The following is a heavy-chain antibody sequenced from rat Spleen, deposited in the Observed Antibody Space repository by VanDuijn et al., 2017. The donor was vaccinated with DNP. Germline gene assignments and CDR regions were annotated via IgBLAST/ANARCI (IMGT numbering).Heavy chain of an antibody. Sequence: EVKLVESGGGLVQPGRSLKLSCAAFGFTFNDYWMAWIRQVPGKGLEWLGAITGSGGGIYYPDSVKGRFTVSRDNAENTVCLQMNSLRSEDTATYYCAKDRTGGFAMDAWGQGTSVTVSS. CDR2: ITGSGGGI. J-gene: IGHJ4*01. CDR1: GFTFNDYW. V-gene: IGHV5-31*01. CDR3: AKDRTGGFAMDA. D-gene: IGHD4-1*01.